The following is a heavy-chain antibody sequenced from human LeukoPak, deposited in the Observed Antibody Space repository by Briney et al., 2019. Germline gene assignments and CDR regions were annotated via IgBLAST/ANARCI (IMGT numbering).Heavy chain of an antibody. CDR1: GFTFSSYG. CDR3: ARVGPGRYCSSTSCYMGYYFDY. V-gene: IGHV3-30*02. CDR2: IHHDGSNK. J-gene: IGHJ4*02. Sequence: GGSLRLSCAASGFTFSSYGMHWVRQAPGKGLDWVAFIHHDGSNKYYADSVRGRFTISRDNSKDTLYLQMNSLRAEDTAVYYCARVGPGRYCSSTSCYMGYYFDYWGQGTLVTVSS. D-gene: IGHD2-2*02.